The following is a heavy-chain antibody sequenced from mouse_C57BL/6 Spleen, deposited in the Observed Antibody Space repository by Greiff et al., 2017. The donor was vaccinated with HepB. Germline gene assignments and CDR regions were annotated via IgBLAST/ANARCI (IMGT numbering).Heavy chain of an antibody. D-gene: IGHD2-2*01. V-gene: IGHV14-4*01. Sequence: EVKLQESGAELVRPGASVKLSCTASGFNIKDDYMHWVKQRPEQGLEWIGWIDPENGDTEYASKFQGKATITADTSSNTAYLQLSSLTSADTAVYYCTPLWLRRGFAYWGQGTLVTVSA. CDR2: IDPENGDT. CDR1: GFNIKDDY. CDR3: TPLWLRRGFAY. J-gene: IGHJ3*01.